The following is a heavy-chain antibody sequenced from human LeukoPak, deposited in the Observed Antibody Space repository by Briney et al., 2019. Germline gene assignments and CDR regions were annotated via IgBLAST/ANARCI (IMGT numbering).Heavy chain of an antibody. CDR3: ARQIVWRDAFDI. CDR2: LKKDGSEK. V-gene: IGHV3-7*03. Sequence: GGSLRLSCAASGFTFSTYGMSWVRQAPGKGLEWVASLKKDGSEKYYADSVKGRFTISRDNAKTSLYLQMNSLRAEDTAVYYCARQIVWRDAFDIWGQRTVVIVSS. D-gene: IGHD2/OR15-2a*01. CDR1: GFTFSTYG. J-gene: IGHJ3*02.